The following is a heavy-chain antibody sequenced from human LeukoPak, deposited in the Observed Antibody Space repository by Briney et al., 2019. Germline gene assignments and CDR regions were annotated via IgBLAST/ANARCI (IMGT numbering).Heavy chain of an antibody. J-gene: IGHJ6*02. CDR2: IYPGDSDT. CDR3: ARGMDPASRYYYYGMDV. Sequence: GESLKISCKGSGYSFTSYWIGWVRQMPGKGLEWMGIIYPGDSDTRYSPSFQGQVTISADKSISTAYLQWSSLKASDTAMYYCARGMDPASRYYYYGMDVWGQGTTVTVSS. V-gene: IGHV5-51*01. CDR1: GYSFTSYW. D-gene: IGHD2-2*03.